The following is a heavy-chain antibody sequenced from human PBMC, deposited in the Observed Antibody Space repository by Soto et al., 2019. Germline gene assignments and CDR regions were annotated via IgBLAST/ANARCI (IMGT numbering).Heavy chain of an antibody. CDR3: ARMTGNSGSYLYY. CDR2: IYYSGST. V-gene: IGHV4-39*01. Sequence: QLQLQESGPGLVKPSETLSLTCTVSGVSISSSSYYWGWIRQPPVKGLEWIGSIYYSGSTYYNTSRKSRVPISGDTSKNQFSLKMSSVTAADTAVYYCARMTGNSGSYLYYWGQGTLVTVSS. D-gene: IGHD1-26*01. CDR1: GVSISSSSYY. J-gene: IGHJ4*02.